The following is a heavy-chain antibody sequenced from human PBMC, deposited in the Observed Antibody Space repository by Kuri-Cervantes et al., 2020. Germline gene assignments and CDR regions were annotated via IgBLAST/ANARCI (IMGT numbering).Heavy chain of an antibody. J-gene: IGHJ3*02. CDR1: GFTLSDHY. CDR2: CKNQANSDTT. V-gene: IGHV3-72*01. CDR3: TRAPLYCSGGSCYGNAFDI. Sequence: LSLTCAASGFTLSDHYMDWIRQAPGKGLEWVGRCKNQANSDTTEYAASVKGRFTISRDDSKSIAYLQMNSLKTEDTAVYYCTRAPLYCSGGSCYGNAFDIWGQGTMVTVSS. D-gene: IGHD2-15*01.